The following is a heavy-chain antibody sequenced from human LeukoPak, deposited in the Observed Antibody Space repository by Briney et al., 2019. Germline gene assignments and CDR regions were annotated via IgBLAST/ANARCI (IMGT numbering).Heavy chain of an antibody. V-gene: IGHV4-59*01. CDR1: GGSISYYY. J-gene: IGHJ6*03. D-gene: IGHD2-15*01. CDR2: IYYSGST. Sequence: ASETLSLTCTVSGGSISYYYWSWIRQPPGKGLEWIGYIYYSGSTNYNPSLKSRVTISVDTSKNQSSLKLSSVTAADTAVYYCARTTEGYCRGRSCYSYYYYMDVWGKGTTVTVSS. CDR3: ARTTEGYCRGRSCYSYYYYMDV.